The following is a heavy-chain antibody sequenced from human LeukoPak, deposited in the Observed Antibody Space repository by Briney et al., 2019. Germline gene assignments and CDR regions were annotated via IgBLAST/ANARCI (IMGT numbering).Heavy chain of an antibody. CDR2: ISSSSSYI. V-gene: IGHV3-21*01. J-gene: IGHJ4*02. CDR1: GFTFSSYA. CDR3: AREPPNEYYYDSSGYYTY. Sequence: GGSLRLSCAASGFTFSSYAMSWVRQAPGKGLEWVSSISSSSSYIYYADSVKGRFTISRDNAKNSLYLQMNSLRAEDTAVYYCAREPPNEYYYDSSGYYTYWGQGTLVTVSS. D-gene: IGHD3-22*01.